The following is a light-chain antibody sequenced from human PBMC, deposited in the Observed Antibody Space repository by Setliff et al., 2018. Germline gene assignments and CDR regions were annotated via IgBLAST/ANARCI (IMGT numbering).Light chain of an antibody. CDR3: QSYDTSLGRYV. V-gene: IGLV1-40*01. Sequence: QSVLTQPPSVSGAPGQRVTISCTGSSSSIGAGYDVQWYHQLPGTAPKLLIYGSTKRPSGVPDRFSGFKSGPSASLAITGLQAEDEADYYCQSYDTSLGRYVVGTGTKV. CDR2: GST. J-gene: IGLJ1*01. CDR1: SSSIGAGYD.